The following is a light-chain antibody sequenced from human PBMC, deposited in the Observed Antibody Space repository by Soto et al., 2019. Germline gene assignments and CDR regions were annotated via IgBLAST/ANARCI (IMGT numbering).Light chain of an antibody. CDR3: ATWDDSLNGYV. V-gene: IGLV1-44*01. J-gene: IGLJ1*01. Sequence: QSVLTQSPSVSGTPGQGVTISCSGGTSNIGTYTVNWYQQLPGTAPKVLIYGDNQRPSGVADRFSGSKSGTSASLAISGLRSEDESDYYCATWDDSLNGYVFGTGTKLTVL. CDR2: GDN. CDR1: TSNIGTYT.